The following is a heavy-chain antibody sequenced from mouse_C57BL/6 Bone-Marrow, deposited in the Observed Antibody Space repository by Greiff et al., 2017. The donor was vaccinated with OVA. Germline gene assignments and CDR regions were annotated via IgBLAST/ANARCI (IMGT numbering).Heavy chain of an antibody. CDR3: ESGDMITPYYYAMDY. Sequence: VQLQQSGAELMKPGASVKLSCKATGYTFTGYWIEWVKQRPGHGLEWIGEILPGSGSTNYNEKFKGKATFTADTSSNTAYMQLSSLTSEDSAVYYCESGDMITPYYYAMDYWGQGTSVTVSS. CDR2: ILPGSGST. J-gene: IGHJ4*01. CDR1: GYTFTGYW. V-gene: IGHV1-9*01. D-gene: IGHD2-4*01.